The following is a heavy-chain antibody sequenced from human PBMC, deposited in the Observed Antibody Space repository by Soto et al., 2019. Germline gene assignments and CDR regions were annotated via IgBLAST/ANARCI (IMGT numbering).Heavy chain of an antibody. CDR3: ARGPLLIVVVPAATGYYYGMAV. J-gene: IGHJ6*02. D-gene: IGHD2-2*01. CDR2: ISAYNGNT. Sequence: ASVKVSCKASGYTFTSYGISWVRQAPGQGLEWMGWISAYNGNTNYAQKLQGRVTMTTDTSTSTAYMELRSLRSDDTAVYYCARGPLLIVVVPAATGYYYGMAVWGQGNTVSV. CDR1: GYTFTSYG. V-gene: IGHV1-18*01.